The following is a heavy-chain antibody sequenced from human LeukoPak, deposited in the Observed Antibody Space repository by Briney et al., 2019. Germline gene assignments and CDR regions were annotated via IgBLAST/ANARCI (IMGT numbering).Heavy chain of an antibody. CDR1: GGTFSSYA. CDR2: FIPIFDTA. D-gene: IGHD1-26*01. CDR3: ARAAAGATSEFDY. Sequence: SVKVSCKASGGTFSSYAISWVRQAPGQGLEWMGGFIPIFDTANYAQNFQGRVTITAVESTSTAYMELSSLRSEDTAVYYCARAAAGATSEFDYWGQGTLVTVSS. J-gene: IGHJ4*02. V-gene: IGHV1-69*01.